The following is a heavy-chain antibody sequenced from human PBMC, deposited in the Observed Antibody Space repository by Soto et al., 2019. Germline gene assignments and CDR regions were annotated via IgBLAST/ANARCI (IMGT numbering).Heavy chain of an antibody. CDR1: GFTFSSYW. J-gene: IGHJ4*02. Sequence: EVQLVESGGDLVQPGGSLRLSCAASGFTFSSYWMAWVRQSPGKGLEWVASMNQHGSDIQYVDSVRGRFTISRDNARNIMYLQMNNLRVEDTANYCSATDTYCPATCYRGHGNWGQGTLVTVSS. V-gene: IGHV3-7*03. D-gene: IGHD2-8*02. CDR3: ATDTYCPATCYRGHGN. CDR2: MNQHGSDI.